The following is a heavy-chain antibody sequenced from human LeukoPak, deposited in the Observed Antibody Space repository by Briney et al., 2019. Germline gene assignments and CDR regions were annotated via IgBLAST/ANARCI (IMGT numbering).Heavy chain of an antibody. V-gene: IGHV3-9*03. CDR3: AKDFHGRQYQLLYSAFDI. J-gene: IGHJ3*02. CDR2: ISWNSGSI. D-gene: IGHD2-2*02. CDR1: GFTFDDYA. Sequence: GGSLRLSCAASGFTFDDYAMHWVRQAPGKGLEWVSGISWNSGSIGYADSVKGRFTISRDNAKNSLYLQMNSLRAEDMALYCCAKDFHGRQYQLLYSAFDIWGQGTMVTVSS.